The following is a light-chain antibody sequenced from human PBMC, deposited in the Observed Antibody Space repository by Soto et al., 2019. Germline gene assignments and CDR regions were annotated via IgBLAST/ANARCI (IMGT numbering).Light chain of an antibody. J-gene: IGKJ1*01. V-gene: IGKV1-5*03. CDR3: QQYDTYWT. CDR2: KAS. Sequence: DIQMTQSPSTLSASVGDRVTITCRASQNINTWLAWYQQKPGKAPNLLIYKASTLESGVPSRFSGSGSGTEFTLTISSLQTADFANYYCQQYDTYWTFGPGTRVESK. CDR1: QNINTW.